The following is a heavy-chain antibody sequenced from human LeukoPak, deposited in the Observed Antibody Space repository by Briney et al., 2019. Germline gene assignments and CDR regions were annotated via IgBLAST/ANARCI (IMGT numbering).Heavy chain of an antibody. J-gene: IGHJ4*02. CDR1: GGSISSGDYY. V-gene: IGHV4-30-4*08. CDR2: INHSGST. Sequence: SQTLSLTCTVSGGSISSGDYYWSWIRQPPGKGLEWIGEINHSGSTNYNPSLKSRVTISVDTSKNQFSLKLSSVTAADTAVYYCARTAVAGTPLYWGQGTLVTVSS. CDR3: ARTAVAGTPLY. D-gene: IGHD6-19*01.